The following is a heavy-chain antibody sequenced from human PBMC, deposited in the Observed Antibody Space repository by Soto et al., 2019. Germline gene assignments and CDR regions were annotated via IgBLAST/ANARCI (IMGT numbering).Heavy chain of an antibody. CDR2: ISSSSSYI. J-gene: IGHJ6*02. Sequence: GGSLRLSCAASGFTFSSYSMNWFRQAPGKGLEWVSSISSSSSYIYYADSVKGRFTISRDSSKNTLYLQMNSLRAEDTAVYYCAREGITMIVVVQGTLDVWGQGTTVTVSS. CDR1: GFTFSSYS. D-gene: IGHD3-22*01. V-gene: IGHV3-21*01. CDR3: AREGITMIVVVQGTLDV.